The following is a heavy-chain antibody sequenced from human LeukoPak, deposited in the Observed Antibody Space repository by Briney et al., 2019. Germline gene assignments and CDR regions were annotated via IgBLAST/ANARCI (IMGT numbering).Heavy chain of an antibody. CDR3: ARALPYQLLNYYYYYGMDV. J-gene: IGHJ6*04. CDR1: GFTFSSYW. CDR2: IKQDGSEK. Sequence: GGSLRLSCAASGFTFSSYWMSWVRQAPGKGLEGVANIKQDGSEKYYVDSVKGRFTISRDNAKNSLYLQMNSLRAEDTAVYYCARALPYQLLNYYYYYGMDVWGKGTTVTVSS. D-gene: IGHD2-2*01. V-gene: IGHV3-7*03.